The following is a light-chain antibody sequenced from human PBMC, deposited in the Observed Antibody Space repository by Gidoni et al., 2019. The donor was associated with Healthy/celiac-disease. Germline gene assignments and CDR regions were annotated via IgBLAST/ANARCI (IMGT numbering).Light chain of an antibody. CDR1: QSIRTD. Sequence: DIQMTHSPSSLSASVGDRVTITCRASQSIRTDLSWYQHKPGKAPKRLIYAASSLQSGVPSRFSGSGSGTEFTLTISSLQPEDFATYYCLQHNSYPLTFGGGTKVEIK. J-gene: IGKJ4*01. CDR2: AAS. CDR3: LQHNSYPLT. V-gene: IGKV1-17*01.